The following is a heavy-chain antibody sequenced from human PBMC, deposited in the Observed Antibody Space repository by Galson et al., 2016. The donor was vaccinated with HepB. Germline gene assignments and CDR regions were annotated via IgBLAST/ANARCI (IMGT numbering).Heavy chain of an antibody. D-gene: IGHD3-10*01. J-gene: IGHJ6*02. CDR2: IIPKLGV. CDR1: GGAFSDYG. CDR3: ARGRSGSYSLRYYGLNV. V-gene: IGHV1-69*10. Sequence: SVKVSCKASGGAFSDYGISWVRQAPGQGLEWVGGIIPKLGVLYAQKFQNRVTITADESAGIGYLDLNSLTFEDTAVYFCARGRSGSYSLRYYGLNVWGQGTTVTVSS.